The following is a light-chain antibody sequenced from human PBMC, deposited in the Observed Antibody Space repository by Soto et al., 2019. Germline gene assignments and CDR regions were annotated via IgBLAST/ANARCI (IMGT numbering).Light chain of an antibody. CDR1: SGHSSYA. CDR3: QTWGTGIQV. V-gene: IGLV4-69*01. Sequence: QLVLTQSPSASASLGASVKLTCTLSSGHSSYAIAWHQQQPEKGPRYLMKLNSDGSHSKGDGIPDRFSGSSSGAERYHTISSLQSEDEADYYCQTWGTGIQVFGTGTKLTVL. CDR2: LNSDGSH. J-gene: IGLJ1*01.